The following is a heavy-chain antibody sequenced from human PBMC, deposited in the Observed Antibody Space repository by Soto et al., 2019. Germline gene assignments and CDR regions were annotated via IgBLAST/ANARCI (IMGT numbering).Heavy chain of an antibody. CDR1: GGSISSGDYY. D-gene: IGHD3-22*01. V-gene: IGHV4-61*08. Sequence: SETLSLTCTVSGGSISSGDYYGSWIRQPPGKGLEWIGEIYPSGSTNYNPSFKSRVTISVDKSKSQFSLKLSSVTAADTAVYYCARPISSGYRDAFDIWGQGTMVTVSS. J-gene: IGHJ3*02. CDR3: ARPISSGYRDAFDI. CDR2: IYPSGST.